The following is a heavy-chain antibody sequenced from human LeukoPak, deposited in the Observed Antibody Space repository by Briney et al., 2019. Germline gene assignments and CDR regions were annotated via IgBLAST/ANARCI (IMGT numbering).Heavy chain of an antibody. J-gene: IGHJ5*02. CDR2: INPNSGGT. CDR1: GYTFTGYY. V-gene: IGHV1-2*06. D-gene: IGHD3-22*01. Sequence: ASVKVSCKASGYTFTGYYIHWLRQAPGQGLEWMGRINPNSGGTNYAQKFQGRVTMTRDTSISTAYMELSRLRSDDTAVYYCARDDPYYYDSSGSWGQGTLVTVSS. CDR3: ARDDPYYYDSSGS.